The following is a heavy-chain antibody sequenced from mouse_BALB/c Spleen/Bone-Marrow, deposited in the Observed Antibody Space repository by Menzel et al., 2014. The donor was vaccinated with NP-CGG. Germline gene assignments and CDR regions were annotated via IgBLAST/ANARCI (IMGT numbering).Heavy chain of an antibody. J-gene: IGHJ2*01. CDR3: ASGDY. Sequence: VKLMESGPELVKPGASVRISCKASDYTFXSYYIHWVKQRPGQGLEWIGWIYPGNVNTKYNEKFKGKATLTADKSSSTAYLQLSSLTSEDSAVYFCASGDYWGQGTTLTVSS. CDR2: IYPGNVNT. V-gene: IGHV1S56*01. CDR1: DYTFXSYY.